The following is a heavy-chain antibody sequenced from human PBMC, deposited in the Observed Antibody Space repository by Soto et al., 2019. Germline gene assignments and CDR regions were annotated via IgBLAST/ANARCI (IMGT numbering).Heavy chain of an antibody. J-gene: IGHJ6*02. Sequence: PGGSLRLSCTGSDSTFSNFVMSWVRQVPGKGLEWLSCITASGGSTYYADSVKGRFSVSRDNSKNTLYLQLNSLEAEDTAVYHCAVHLGQNYYTLDVWGRGTTVTVSS. CDR2: ITASGGST. CDR3: AVHLGQNYYTLDV. CDR1: DSTFSNFV. V-gene: IGHV3-23*01.